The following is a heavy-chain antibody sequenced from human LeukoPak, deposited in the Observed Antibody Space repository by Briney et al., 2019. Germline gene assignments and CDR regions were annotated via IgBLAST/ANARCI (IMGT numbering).Heavy chain of an antibody. Sequence: GGSPRLSCAASGFTSSDYYMSWIRQAPGKGLEWVSYISSSGSTIYYADSVKGRFTISRDNAKNSLYLQMNSLRAADTAVYYCARDPPYDYGAYSPDYWGQGTLVTASS. D-gene: IGHD4-17*01. CDR1: GFTSSDYY. V-gene: IGHV3-11*01. CDR3: ARDPPYDYGAYSPDY. J-gene: IGHJ4*02. CDR2: ISSSGSTI.